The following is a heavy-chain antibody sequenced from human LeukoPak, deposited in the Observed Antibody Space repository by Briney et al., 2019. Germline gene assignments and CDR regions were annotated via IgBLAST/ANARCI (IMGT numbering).Heavy chain of an antibody. J-gene: IGHJ5*02. CDR1: GGSISSYY. V-gene: IGHV4-4*07. CDR2: IYTSGST. D-gene: IGHD2-21*02. Sequence: KPSETLSLTCTVSGGSISSYYWSWIRQPAGKGLEWIGRIYTSGSTNYNPSLTRRVTIAVDKSKNQFSLKLSSVTAAGTAVYYCAREYCGGDCYSGLYNWFDPWGQGTLVTVSS. CDR3: AREYCGGDCYSGLYNWFDP.